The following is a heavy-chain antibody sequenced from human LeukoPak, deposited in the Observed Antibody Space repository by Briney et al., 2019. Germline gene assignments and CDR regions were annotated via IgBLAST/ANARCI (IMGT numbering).Heavy chain of an antibody. V-gene: IGHV4-38-2*02. CDR3: ARVYTGSSWDYYYYMDV. D-gene: IGHD6-13*01. Sequence: PSETLSLTCTVSGYSISNGHYWGWIRQPPGKGLEWIGSISHTGSSYYNPSLKSRVTISVGTSKNQFSLRLSSVTAADTALYYCARVYTGSSWDYYYYMDVWGKGTTVTVSS. J-gene: IGHJ6*03. CDR2: ISHTGSS. CDR1: GYSISNGHY.